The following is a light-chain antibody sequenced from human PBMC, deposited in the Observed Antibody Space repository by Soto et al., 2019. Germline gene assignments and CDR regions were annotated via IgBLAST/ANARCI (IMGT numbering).Light chain of an antibody. V-gene: IGLV2-14*03. CDR1: GSDVGGYNF. J-gene: IGLJ1*01. Sequence: QSALTQPASVSGSPGQSITISCTGTGSDVGGYNFVSWYQHHPGKAPKLMIYDVSNRPSGVSNRFSGSKSGNTASLTISGLQAEDEADYYCSSYASSSTPLYVFGTGTKVTVL. CDR3: SSYASSSTPLYV. CDR2: DVS.